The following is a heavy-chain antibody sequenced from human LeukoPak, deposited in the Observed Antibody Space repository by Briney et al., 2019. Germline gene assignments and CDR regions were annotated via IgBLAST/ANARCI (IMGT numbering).Heavy chain of an antibody. J-gene: IGHJ4*02. D-gene: IGHD3-10*01. CDR1: GYYISSGYY. V-gene: IGHV4-38-2*01. CDR3: ARGRAGSYRSYFDY. CDR2: IYHSGST. Sequence: SETLSLTCAVSGYYISSGYYWGWIRQPPGKGLEWIGSIYHSGSTCYNPSLQSRVTISVDTSKNQFSLNLSSLTAADTAGYYCARGRAGSYRSYFDYWGQGTLVTVSS.